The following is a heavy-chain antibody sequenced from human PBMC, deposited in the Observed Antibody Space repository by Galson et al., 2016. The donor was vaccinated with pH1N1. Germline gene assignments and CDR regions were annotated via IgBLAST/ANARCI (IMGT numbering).Heavy chain of an antibody. Sequence: SVKVSCKASGYIFTDHYIHWVRQAPGQGLEWMGWINPNSVGTKYAQKFQGRVTMTRDTSISTVYMDLKSLKYDDTAVYYCTTQDKNWFDPWGQGTLVSVSS. CDR3: TTQDKNWFDP. CDR1: GYIFTDHY. V-gene: IGHV1-2*02. J-gene: IGHJ5*02. CDR2: INPNSVGT.